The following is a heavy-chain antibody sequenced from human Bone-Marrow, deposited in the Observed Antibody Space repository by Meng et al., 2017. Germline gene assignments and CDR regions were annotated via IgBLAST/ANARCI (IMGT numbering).Heavy chain of an antibody. CDR1: GYTFTGYY. D-gene: IGHD6-19*01. CDR2: INPNSGGT. CDR3: ARVPGYSSGWYYFDH. J-gene: IGHJ4*02. V-gene: IGHV1-2*06. Sequence: VRRVQCGADVKKPGAPVKVPRKASGYTFTGYYMHWVRQAPGQGLQCMGRINPNSGGTNYAQKFQGRVTMTRDTSISTAYMELSRLRSDDTAVYYCARVPGYSSGWYYFDHWGQGTLVTVSS.